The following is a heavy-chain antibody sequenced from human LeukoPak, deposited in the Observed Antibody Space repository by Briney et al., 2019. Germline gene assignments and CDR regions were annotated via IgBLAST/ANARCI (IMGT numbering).Heavy chain of an antibody. J-gene: IGHJ6*02. Sequence: GGSLRLSCAASGFTVSSNYMSWVRQAPGKGLEWVSVIYSGGSTYYADSVKGRFTISRDNSKNTLYLQMNSLRAEDTAVYYCAKGGIVVPRDYYYGMDVWGQGTTVTVSS. V-gene: IGHV3-53*01. CDR2: IYSGGST. D-gene: IGHD1-26*01. CDR3: AKGGIVVPRDYYYGMDV. CDR1: GFTVSSNY.